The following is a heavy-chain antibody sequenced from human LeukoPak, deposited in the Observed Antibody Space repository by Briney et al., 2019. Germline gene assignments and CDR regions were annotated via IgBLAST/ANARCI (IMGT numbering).Heavy chain of an antibody. Sequence: GGSLRLSCAASGFTFSSYAMSWVRQAPGKGLEWVSCINPDGSTTTYADSVKGRFTISRDNAKNTLSLQMNSLRAEDTAVYYCARVGYNYGNDYWGQGTLVTVSS. CDR1: GFTFSSYA. CDR3: ARVGYNYGNDY. V-gene: IGHV3-74*01. J-gene: IGHJ4*02. D-gene: IGHD5-18*01. CDR2: INPDGSTT.